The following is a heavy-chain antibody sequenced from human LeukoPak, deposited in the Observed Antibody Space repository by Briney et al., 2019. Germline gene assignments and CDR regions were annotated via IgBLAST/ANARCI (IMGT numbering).Heavy chain of an antibody. J-gene: IGHJ4*02. CDR2: IYSGGST. CDR3: ARVFFYGDYGAFDY. D-gene: IGHD4-17*01. CDR1: GFTASSNY. Sequence: GGSLRLSCAASGFTASSNYMSWVRQPPGDGLEWVPVIYSGGSTYYADSVKGRFTISRHNSKNTLYLQMNSPRAEDTAVYYCARVFFYGDYGAFDYWGQGTPVTVSS. V-gene: IGHV3-53*04.